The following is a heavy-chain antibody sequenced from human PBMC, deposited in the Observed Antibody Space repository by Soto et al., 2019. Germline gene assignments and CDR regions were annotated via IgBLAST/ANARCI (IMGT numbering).Heavy chain of an antibody. V-gene: IGHV3-23*01. CDR1: GFTFSSYA. CDR2: ISGGGGST. CDR3: ANAVTGYHFDC. J-gene: IGHJ4*02. Sequence: EVQLLESGGGLVQPGGSLRLSCAASGFTFSSYAMSWVGQTPGKGLEWVSAISGGGGSTYYADAVKGRFTISRDHSKNTLYLQMNSLRAADTAIYYCANAVTGYHFDCGGQGPHLTVSS. D-gene: IGHD3-9*01.